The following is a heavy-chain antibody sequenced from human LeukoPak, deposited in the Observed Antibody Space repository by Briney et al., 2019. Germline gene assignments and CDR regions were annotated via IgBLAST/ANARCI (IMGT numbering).Heavy chain of an antibody. CDR1: GYTFTSYD. V-gene: IGHV1-8*01. CDR3: ARFRGCSGGSCPVYYYYYYMDV. Sequence: ASVKVSCKASGYTFTSYDINWVQQATGQGLEWMGWMNPNSGNTGYAQKFQGRVTMTRNTSISTAYMELSSLRSEDTAVYYCARFRGCSGGSCPVYYYYYYMDVWGKGTTVTVSS. CDR2: MNPNSGNT. J-gene: IGHJ6*03. D-gene: IGHD2-15*01.